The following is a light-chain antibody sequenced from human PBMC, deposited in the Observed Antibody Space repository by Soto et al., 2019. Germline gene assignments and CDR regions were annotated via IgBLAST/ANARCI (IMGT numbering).Light chain of an antibody. J-gene: IGKJ5*01. CDR2: AAS. CDR3: QQANSSPIT. V-gene: IGKV1D-12*01. CDR1: QGISRW. Sequence: DIQMTQSPSSVSASVGDRVTITCRASQGISRWLAWYPPTTGKAPKILIYAASSLQSGVPSRFSGSGSRTDCTLTISRLQPEDVSTYYCQQANSSPITFGQGTRLEIK.